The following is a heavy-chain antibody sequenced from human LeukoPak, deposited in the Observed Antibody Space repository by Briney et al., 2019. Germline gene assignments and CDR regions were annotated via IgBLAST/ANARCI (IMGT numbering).Heavy chain of an antibody. V-gene: IGHV3-21*01. CDR3: ARGRSRYFDSDAFDI. Sequence: GGSLRLSCAASGLTFSSYNMNWVRQAPGKGLEWVSSISRSSTYISYADSVKGRFTISRDNAKNSLYLQMNSLRAEDTAVYYCARGRSRYFDSDAFDIWGQGTMVTVSS. J-gene: IGHJ3*02. D-gene: IGHD3-9*01. CDR2: ISRSSTYI. CDR1: GLTFSSYN.